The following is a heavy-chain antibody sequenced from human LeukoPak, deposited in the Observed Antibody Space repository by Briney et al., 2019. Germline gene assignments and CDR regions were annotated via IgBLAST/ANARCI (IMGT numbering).Heavy chain of an antibody. V-gene: IGHV4-39*07. J-gene: IGHJ3*02. Sequence: SETLSLTCTVSGGSISSSSYYWGWIRQPPGKGLEWIGSIYYSGSTYYNPSLKSRVTISVDTSKNQFSLKLSSVTAADTAVYYCARDYCSGTSCHLGAFDIWGQGTMVTVSS. D-gene: IGHD2-2*01. CDR1: GGSISSSSYY. CDR3: ARDYCSGTSCHLGAFDI. CDR2: IYYSGST.